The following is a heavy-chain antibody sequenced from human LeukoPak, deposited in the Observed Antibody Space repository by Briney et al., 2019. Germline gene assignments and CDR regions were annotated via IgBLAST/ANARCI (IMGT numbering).Heavy chain of an antibody. J-gene: IGHJ6*02. CDR1: GFTFNNYV. D-gene: IGHD2-2*01. Sequence: GGSLRLSCAASGFTFNNYVMHWVRQAPGKGLEWVAVISYHGSEKFYAESVKGRFTISRDNSRNTLYLQMNSLRAEDTAVYYCAAVLPSASTGHYYGIDVWGQGTTVTVSS. CDR3: AAVLPSASTGHYYGIDV. V-gene: IGHV3-30*03. CDR2: ISYHGSEK.